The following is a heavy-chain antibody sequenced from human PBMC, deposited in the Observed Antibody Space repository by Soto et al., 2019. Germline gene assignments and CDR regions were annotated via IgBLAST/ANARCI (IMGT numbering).Heavy chain of an antibody. CDR3: ARDGVSSTEYTWNYGTYFDY. J-gene: IGHJ4*02. V-gene: IGHV3-23*01. Sequence: PGGSLRLSCAASGFTFSNAWMNWVRQAPGKGLEWVSGVSASGLNTDYADPVKGRFYISRDNSKNTVSLHMNSLRAEDTALYYCARDGVSSTEYTWNYGTYFDYWCQGPLVTVSS. CDR1: GFTFSNAW. D-gene: IGHD1-7*01. CDR2: VSASGLNT.